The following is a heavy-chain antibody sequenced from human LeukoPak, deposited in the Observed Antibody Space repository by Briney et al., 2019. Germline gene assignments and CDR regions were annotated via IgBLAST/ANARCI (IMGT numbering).Heavy chain of an antibody. D-gene: IGHD7-27*01. CDR1: GGSISSSSYY. Sequence: PSETLSLTCTVSGGSISSSSYYWGWIRQPPGKGLEWIGSIYYSGSTYYNPSLKSRVTISVDTSKNQFSLKLSSVTAADTAVYYCARRANWGWNYYYYYMDVWGKGTTVTISS. V-gene: IGHV4-39*07. J-gene: IGHJ6*03. CDR2: IYYSGST. CDR3: ARRANWGWNYYYYYMDV.